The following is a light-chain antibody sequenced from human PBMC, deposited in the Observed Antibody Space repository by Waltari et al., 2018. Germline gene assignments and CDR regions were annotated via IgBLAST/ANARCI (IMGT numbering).Light chain of an antibody. V-gene: IGKV3-20*01. CDR1: QSVGTS. CDR3: QHYVRLPAT. CDR2: GTF. Sequence: EIVLTQSPGTLSLSPGERATLSCRASQSVGTSLAWYQQKRGQAPRRLIYGTFSRATGIPDRVRGSGSGTDLSLTISRLEPEDYAVYYCQHYVRLPATFGQGTKVEIK. J-gene: IGKJ1*01.